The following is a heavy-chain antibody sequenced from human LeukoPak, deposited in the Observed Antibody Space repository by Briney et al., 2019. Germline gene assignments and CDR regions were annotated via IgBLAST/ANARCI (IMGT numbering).Heavy chain of an antibody. CDR1: GGTFSSYA. CDR3: AGDMVRGVILRRVLEY. D-gene: IGHD3-10*01. V-gene: IGHV1-69*06. CDR2: IIPIFGTA. J-gene: IGHJ4*02. Sequence: GASVKVSCKASGGTFSSYAISWVRQAPGQGLEWMGGIIPIFGTANYAQKFRGRVTITADKSTSTAYMELSSLRSEDTAVYYCAGDMVRGVILRRVLEYWGQGTLVTVSS.